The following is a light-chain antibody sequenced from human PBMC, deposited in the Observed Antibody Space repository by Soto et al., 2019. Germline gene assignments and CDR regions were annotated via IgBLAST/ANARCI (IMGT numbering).Light chain of an antibody. J-gene: IGLJ2*01. CDR2: DND. V-gene: IGLV1-51*01. CDR3: GTWDNSLSAV. Sequence: QSVLTQPPSVSAAPGQKVTISCSGSSSNIGNSYVSWYQQLPGTAPKLLIYDNDVRPSGIPDRFSGSKSGTSATLDITGLQTGDEADYFCGTWDNSLSAVFGGGTKLTVL. CDR1: SSNIGNSY.